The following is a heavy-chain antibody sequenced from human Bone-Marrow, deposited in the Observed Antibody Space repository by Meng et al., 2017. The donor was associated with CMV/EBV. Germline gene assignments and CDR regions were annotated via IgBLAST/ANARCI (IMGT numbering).Heavy chain of an antibody. V-gene: IGHV1-69*05. Sequence: ASVKVSCKASGGTFSSYAISWVRQAPGQGLEWMGGIIPIFGTANYAQKFQGRVTITTDESTSTAYMELSSLRSEDTAVYYCAGTLFRAYYYYGMDVWGQGTTVTVSS. J-gene: IGHJ6*02. D-gene: IGHD2-21*01. CDR3: AGTLFRAYYYYGMDV. CDR2: IIPIFGTA. CDR1: GGTFSSYA.